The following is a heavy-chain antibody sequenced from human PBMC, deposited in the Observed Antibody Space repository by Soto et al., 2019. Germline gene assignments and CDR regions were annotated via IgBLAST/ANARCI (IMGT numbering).Heavy chain of an antibody. V-gene: IGHV4-39*01. D-gene: IGHD2-2*01. CDR2: VYYMGRS. J-gene: IGHJ4*02. CDR3: VSQRTSVPTQAYFNS. Sequence: SETLSLTCTVSGGSVSNSSYYWGWIRHSPGKGLEWIGSVYYMGRSYSKSSVKSRVTISVYTSKNQFSLNLNSVTASDTAVYYCVSQRTSVPTQAYFNSWGEGALVTVSA. CDR1: GGSVSNSSYY.